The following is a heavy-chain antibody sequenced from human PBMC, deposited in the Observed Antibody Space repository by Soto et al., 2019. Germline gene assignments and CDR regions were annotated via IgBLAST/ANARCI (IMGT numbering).Heavy chain of an antibody. D-gene: IGHD6-19*01. V-gene: IGHV3-48*01. CDR3: ATPAGYSSGWYDPLDY. Sequence: LSCAPSGFTFSSYSMNWVRQDPGKGLEWVSYISSSSSTIYYADSVKGRFTISRDNAKNSLYLQMNSLRAEDTAVYYCATPAGYSSGWYDPLDYWGQGPLVTVPS. CDR2: ISSSSSTI. J-gene: IGHJ4*02. CDR1: GFTFSSYS.